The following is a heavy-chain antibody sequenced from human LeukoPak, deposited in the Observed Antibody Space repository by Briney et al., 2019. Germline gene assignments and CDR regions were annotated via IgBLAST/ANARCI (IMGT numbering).Heavy chain of an antibody. D-gene: IGHD3-10*01. J-gene: IGHJ3*02. CDR1: GGSITGYF. Sequence: SETLSLTCTVSGGSITGYFWSWIRQPPGKGLEWIGYIYYSGSTYYNPSLKSRVTISVDTSKNQFSLKLSSVTAADTAVYYCARTFDVLLWFGESTGAFDIWGQGTMVTVSS. CDR3: ARTFDVLLWFGESTGAFDI. V-gene: IGHV4-59*06. CDR2: IYYSGST.